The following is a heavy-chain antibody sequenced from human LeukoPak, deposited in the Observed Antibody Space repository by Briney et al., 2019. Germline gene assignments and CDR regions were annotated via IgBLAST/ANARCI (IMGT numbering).Heavy chain of an antibody. CDR2: INHTGST. CDR1: GASVSGYY. V-gene: IGHV4-34*01. Sequence: SETLSLTCTVLGASVSGYYWSWIRQPPGKGLEWIGEINHTGSTNYNPSLRSRVTISGDTSKNQVSLRLSSVTAADTAVYYCARHQKYYGSGSYFVPDWGQGTLVTVSS. J-gene: IGHJ4*02. D-gene: IGHD3-10*01. CDR3: ARHQKYYGSGSYFVPD.